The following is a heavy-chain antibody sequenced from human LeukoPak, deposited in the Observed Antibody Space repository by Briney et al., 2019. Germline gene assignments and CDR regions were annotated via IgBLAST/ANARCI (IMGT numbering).Heavy chain of an antibody. CDR2: IYYSGST. Sequence: SETLSLTCTVSGGSISSSSYYWGWIRQPPGKGLEWIGTIYYSGSTYYNPSLKSRVTISVDTSKNQFSLRLSSVTAADTAVYYCARISYYGSGSYYKDYYYYMDVWGKGTTVPVSS. CDR3: ARISYYGSGSYYKDYYYYMDV. CDR1: GGSISSSSYY. V-gene: IGHV4-39*01. J-gene: IGHJ6*03. D-gene: IGHD3-10*01.